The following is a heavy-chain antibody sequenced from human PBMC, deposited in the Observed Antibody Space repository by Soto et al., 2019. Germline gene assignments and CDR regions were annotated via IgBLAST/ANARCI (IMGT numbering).Heavy chain of an antibody. V-gene: IGHV1-69*01. J-gene: IGHJ4*02. D-gene: IGHD2-21*01. CDR1: GGIFTNNA. CDR2: VIPLFDTA. Sequence: QVQVVQSGAEVKKPGSSVKVSCKVSGGIFTNNAISWVRQAPGQGLEWLGGVIPLFDTAYYAQIFRGRLRISADGATGTAYMEMTSLRSEDTAVYYCTKDGDSADYGYWGQGTLVTVSS. CDR3: TKDGDSADYGY.